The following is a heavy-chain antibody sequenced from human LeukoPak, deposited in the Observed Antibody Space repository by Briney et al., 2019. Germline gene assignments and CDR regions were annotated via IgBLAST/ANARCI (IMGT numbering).Heavy chain of an antibody. Sequence: AGGSLRLSCAASGFTFSRYGMHWVRQAPGKGLEWVAFIRYDGSNKYYADSVKGRFTISRDNSKNTLYLQMNSLRAEDTAVYYCARPACLYCSGGSCYAGYYGMDVWGQGTTVTVSS. CDR2: IRYDGSNK. J-gene: IGHJ6*02. CDR1: GFTFSRYG. V-gene: IGHV3-30*02. CDR3: ARPACLYCSGGSCYAGYYGMDV. D-gene: IGHD2-15*01.